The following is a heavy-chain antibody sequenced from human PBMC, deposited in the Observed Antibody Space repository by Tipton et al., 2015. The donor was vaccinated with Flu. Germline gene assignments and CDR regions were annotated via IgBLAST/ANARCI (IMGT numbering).Heavy chain of an antibody. J-gene: IGHJ4*02. CDR2: ITSNGFTK. CDR1: GFSFSSYE. V-gene: IGHV3-48*03. D-gene: IGHD6-13*01. Sequence: SLRLSCAASGFSFSSYEMNWVRQAPGKGLEWISHITSNGFTKYYADSVKGRFSISRDNAKNSLSLQMDGLRAEDTAIYYCTRGFIAPCDYWGRGILVTVSS. CDR3: TRGFIAPCDY.